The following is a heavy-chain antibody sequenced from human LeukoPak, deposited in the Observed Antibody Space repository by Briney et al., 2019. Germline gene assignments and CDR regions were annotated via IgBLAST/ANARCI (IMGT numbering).Heavy chain of an antibody. J-gene: IGHJ4*02. D-gene: IGHD3-10*01. CDR2: ISACNGNT. CDR1: GYTFTSYG. Sequence: ASVKVSCKASGYTFTSYGISWVRQAPGQGLEWMGWISACNGNTNYAQKLQGRVTMTTDTSTSTAYMELRSLRSDDTAVYYCARLNVLLWFGELSTSDYWGQGTLVTVSS. V-gene: IGHV1-18*01. CDR3: ARLNVLLWFGELSTSDY.